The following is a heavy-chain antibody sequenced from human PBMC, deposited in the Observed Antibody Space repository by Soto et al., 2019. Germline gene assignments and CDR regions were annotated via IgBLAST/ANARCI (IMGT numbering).Heavy chain of an antibody. CDR3: ARDLLGYCSSTSCLWDYYYYYGMDV. D-gene: IGHD2-2*01. CDR1: GGSISSYY. V-gene: IGHV4-4*07. Sequence: KPSETLSLTCTVSGGSISSYYWSWIRQPAGKGLEWIGRIYTSGSTNYNPSLKSRVTMSVDTSKNQFSLKLSSVTAADTAVYYCARDLLGYCSSTSCLWDYYYYYGMDVWGQGTTVTVSS. CDR2: IYTSGST. J-gene: IGHJ6*02.